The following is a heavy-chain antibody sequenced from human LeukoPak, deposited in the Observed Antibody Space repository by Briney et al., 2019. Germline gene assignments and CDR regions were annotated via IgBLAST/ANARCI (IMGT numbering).Heavy chain of an antibody. CDR3: VKPYYDSSGYLLHFDF. Sequence: GRSLRLSCAASGFTFSTYAMHWVRQAPGKGLEWVAVISYDGSNKYYADSVKGRFTISRDNSKNTLYLQMNSLRAEDTAVYYCVKPYYDSSGYLLHFDFWGQGTLVTVSS. CDR1: GFTFSTYA. CDR2: ISYDGSNK. D-gene: IGHD3-22*01. J-gene: IGHJ4*02. V-gene: IGHV3-30*18.